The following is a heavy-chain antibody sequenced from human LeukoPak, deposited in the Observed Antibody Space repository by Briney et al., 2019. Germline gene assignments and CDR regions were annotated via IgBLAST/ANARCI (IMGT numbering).Heavy chain of an antibody. D-gene: IGHD3-10*01. CDR2: IKHDGSET. CDR3: ARVPFTQGYYGSVTFYGFDY. J-gene: IGHJ4*02. CDR1: GFTFSSYW. V-gene: IGHV3-7*01. Sequence: GRSLRLSCAASGFTFSSYWMSWVRQAPGKGLEWVADIKHDGSETYYVDSVKGRFTISRDNAKNSLYLQMNSLRAEDTAVFYCARVPFTQGYYGSVTFYGFDYWGQGTLVTVSP.